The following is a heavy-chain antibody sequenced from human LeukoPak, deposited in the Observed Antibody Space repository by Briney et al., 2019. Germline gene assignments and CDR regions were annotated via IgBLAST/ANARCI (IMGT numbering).Heavy chain of an antibody. V-gene: IGHV3-23*01. J-gene: IGHJ3*02. D-gene: IGHD3-9*01. CDR1: GFTFSNHG. Sequence: GGSLRLSCAASGFTFSNHGMSWVRQAPGKGLEWVSGIRGSGFSTDYADSVKGRFTISRDNSKNTLYLQMNSLRVEDTAVYYCAKAGFYDILTDGLDIWGQGTVVIVSS. CDR2: IRGSGFST. CDR3: AKAGFYDILTDGLDI.